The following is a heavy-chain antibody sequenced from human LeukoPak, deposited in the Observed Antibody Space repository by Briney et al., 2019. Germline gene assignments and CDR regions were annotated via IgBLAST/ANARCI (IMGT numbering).Heavy chain of an antibody. Sequence: SETLSLTCAVSGGSISSSNWWSWVRQPPGKGLEWIGEIYHSGSTNYNPSLKRRVTISVDKSKNQFSLKLSSVTAADTAVYYCARTATGYLDAFDIWGQGTVVTVSS. CDR2: IYHSGST. V-gene: IGHV4-4*02. CDR3: ARTATGYLDAFDI. D-gene: IGHD1-1*01. J-gene: IGHJ3*02. CDR1: GGSISSSNW.